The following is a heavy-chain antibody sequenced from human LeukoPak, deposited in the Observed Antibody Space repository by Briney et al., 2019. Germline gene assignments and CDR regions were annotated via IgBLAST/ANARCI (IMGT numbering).Heavy chain of an antibody. J-gene: IGHJ3*02. CDR1: GFTFSSYS. V-gene: IGHV3-21*01. Sequence: GGSLRLSCAASGFTFSSYSMNWVRQAPGKGLEWVSSISSSSSYIYYADSVKGRFTISRDNAKNSLYLQMNSLRAEDTAVYYCARDRNTNDAFDIWGQGTMVTVSS. D-gene: IGHD1-14*01. CDR2: ISSSSSYI. CDR3: ARDRNTNDAFDI.